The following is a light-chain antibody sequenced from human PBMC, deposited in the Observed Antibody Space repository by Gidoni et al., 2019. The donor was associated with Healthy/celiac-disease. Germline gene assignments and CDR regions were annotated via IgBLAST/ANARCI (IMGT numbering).Light chain of an antibody. V-gene: IGKV4-1*01. CDR2: WAS. CDR1: QIVLYSSNNKNY. J-gene: IGKJ1*01. Sequence: DIVIPHSPDSLAVSLGEAATINCKSSQIVLYSSNNKNYLAWYQQKPGQPPKLLIYWASTRQAGVPERFSGSGSGTDFTLTSSSLQAEDVAADYCQQYYSTPQTFGQGTKVEIK. CDR3: QQYYSTPQT.